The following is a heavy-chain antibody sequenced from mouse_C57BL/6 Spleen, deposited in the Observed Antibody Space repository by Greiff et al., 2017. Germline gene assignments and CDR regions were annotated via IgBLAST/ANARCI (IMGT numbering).Heavy chain of an antibody. V-gene: IGHV5-17*01. Sequence: EVKLVESGGGLVKPGGSLKLSCAASGFTFSDYGLHWFRQAPEKGLEWVAYISSGSSTIYYADTVKGRFTISRDNAKNTLFLQMTSLRSEDTAMYYCASTLFDYWGQGTTLTVSS. CDR1: GFTFSDYG. CDR2: ISSGSSTI. CDR3: ASTLFDY. J-gene: IGHJ2*01.